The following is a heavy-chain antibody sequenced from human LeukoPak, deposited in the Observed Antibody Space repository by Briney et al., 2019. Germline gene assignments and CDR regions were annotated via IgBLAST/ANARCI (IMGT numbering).Heavy chain of an antibody. CDR1: GGTFSSYA. Sequence: SVKVSCKASGGTFSSYAISWVRQAPGQGLEWMGGIIPIFGTANYAQKFQGRVTITTDESTSTAYMELSSLRSEDTAVYYCARDLDYSSPSEGFDYWGQGTLVTVSS. CDR3: ARDLDYSSPSEGFDY. D-gene: IGHD6-6*01. V-gene: IGHV1-69*05. J-gene: IGHJ4*02. CDR2: IIPIFGTA.